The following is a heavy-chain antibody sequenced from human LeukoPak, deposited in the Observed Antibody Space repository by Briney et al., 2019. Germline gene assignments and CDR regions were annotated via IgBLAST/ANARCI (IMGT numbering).Heavy chain of an antibody. V-gene: IGHV3-48*03. CDR2: IDSSGNTR. D-gene: IGHD3-10*01. CDR3: ARSFRRYGMDV. Sequence: GGSLRLSCAASGFIFSSFEMSWVRQAPGKGLQWVSYIDSSGNTRYYAGSVKGRFTISRDNAQNSLYLQMNSLRVEDTAVYYCARSFRRYGMDVWGQGTTVTVSS. J-gene: IGHJ6*02. CDR1: GFIFSSFE.